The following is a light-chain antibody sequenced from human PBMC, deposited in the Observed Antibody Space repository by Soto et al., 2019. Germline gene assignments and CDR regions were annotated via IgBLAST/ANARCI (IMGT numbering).Light chain of an antibody. Sequence: QSALTQPRSVSGSPGQSVTISCTGTSSDVGGYNYVSWYQQHPGKAPKLMIDDVSKRPSGVPDRFSGSKSGNTASLTIPGLQAEDEADYYCCSYAGSYTLVFGGGTKVTVL. CDR3: CSYAGSYTLV. J-gene: IGLJ2*01. CDR1: SSDVGGYNY. V-gene: IGLV2-11*01. CDR2: DVS.